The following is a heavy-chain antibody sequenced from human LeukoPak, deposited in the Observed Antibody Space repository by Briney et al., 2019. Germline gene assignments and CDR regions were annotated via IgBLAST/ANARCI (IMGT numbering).Heavy chain of an antibody. Sequence: PSETLSLTCTVSGGSISSYHWSWIRQPPGKGLEWIGYIYYSGSTNYNPSLKSRVTISVDTSKNQFSLKLSSVTAADTAVYYCARGWTSFDYWGQGTLVTVSS. D-gene: IGHD2-2*01. J-gene: IGHJ4*02. V-gene: IGHV4-59*01. CDR2: IYYSGST. CDR1: GGSISSYH. CDR3: ARGWTSFDY.